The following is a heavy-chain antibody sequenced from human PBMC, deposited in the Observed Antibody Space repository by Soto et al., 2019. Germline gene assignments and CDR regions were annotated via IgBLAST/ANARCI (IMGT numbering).Heavy chain of an antibody. CDR3: AKDSAFMYYYGSGSYCLY. CDR2: ISGSGGST. CDR1: GFTFSSYA. V-gene: IGHV3-23*01. D-gene: IGHD3-10*01. Sequence: GGSLRLSCAASGFTFSSYAMSWVRQAPGKGLEWVSAISGSGGSTYYADSVKGRFTISRDNSKNTLYLQMNSLRAEDTAVYYCAKDSAFMYYYGSGSYCLYWGQGTVVTV. J-gene: IGHJ4*02.